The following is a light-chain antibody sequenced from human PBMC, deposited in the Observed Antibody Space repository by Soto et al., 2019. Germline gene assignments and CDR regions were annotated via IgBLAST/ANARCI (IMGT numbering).Light chain of an antibody. J-gene: IGLJ2*01. CDR2: EGS. CDR3: CSYAGSKAVV. V-gene: IGLV2-23*01. CDR1: SSDVGSYNL. Sequence: QSALTQPASVSGSPGQSITISCTGTSSDVGSYNLVSWYQQHPGKAPKLMIYEGSKRPSGVSNRFSGSKSGNTASLTISGLQAEDDADYYCCSYAGSKAVVFGGGTKLTLL.